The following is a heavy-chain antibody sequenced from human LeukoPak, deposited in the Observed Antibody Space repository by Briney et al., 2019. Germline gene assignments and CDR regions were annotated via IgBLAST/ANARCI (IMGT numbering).Heavy chain of an antibody. Sequence: GESLKISCKGSGYRFTTYWIAWVRQMPGKGLEWMGIIYPGDSDTRYSPSVQGQVTISADESITTAYLQWSSLKASDTAMYFCATSSCSSTSCPGYFQHWGQGTLVTVSS. CDR2: IYPGDSDT. D-gene: IGHD2-2*01. CDR3: ATSSCSSTSCPGYFQH. V-gene: IGHV5-51*01. J-gene: IGHJ1*01. CDR1: GYRFTTYW.